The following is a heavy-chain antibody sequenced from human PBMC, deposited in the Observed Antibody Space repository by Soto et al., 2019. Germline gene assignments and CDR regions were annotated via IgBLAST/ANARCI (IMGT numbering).Heavy chain of an antibody. CDR2: IQSGGPT. CDR1: GFTVSSKY. CDR3: ARYYVLCDGGRCYGVPLDA. D-gene: IGHD2-15*01. J-gene: IGHJ6*04. Sequence: EVHLVESGGGLVQPGGSLRLSCAASGFTVSSKYMSWVRQAPGKGLEWVSLIQSGGPTYYADSVKGRFTIARETSENTLHLQMDSLRGEDTAVYYCARYYVLCDGGRCYGVPLDAWGKGTTVTVSS. V-gene: IGHV3-66*01.